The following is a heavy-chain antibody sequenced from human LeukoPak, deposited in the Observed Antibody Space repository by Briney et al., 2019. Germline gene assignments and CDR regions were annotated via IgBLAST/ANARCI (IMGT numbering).Heavy chain of an antibody. J-gene: IGHJ4*02. CDR2: IMRDGGEK. D-gene: IGHD5-18*01. V-gene: IGHV3-7*01. CDR3: ARDPSRGYSYGYADY. CDR1: GFSFSTHW. Sequence: PGGSLRLSCAASGFSFSTHWMNWVRQPPGKGLEWVANIMRDGGEKYYVDSVKGRFTISRDNAKNSLYLQMNSLRAEDTAVYYCARDPSRGYSYGYADYWGQGSLVTVSS.